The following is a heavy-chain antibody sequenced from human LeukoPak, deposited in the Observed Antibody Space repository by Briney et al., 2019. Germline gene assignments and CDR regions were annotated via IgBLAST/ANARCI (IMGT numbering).Heavy chain of an antibody. D-gene: IGHD2/OR15-2a*01. V-gene: IGHV3-74*01. CDR2: INSDGSWT. J-gene: IGHJ4*02. Sequence: GGSLRLSCAASGNYWMHWVRQVPGKGLVWVSHINSDGSWTSYADSVKGRFTISKGNAKNTVYLQMNSLRAEDTAVYYCVSFYETYWGRGTLVTVSS. CDR1: GNYW. CDR3: VSFYETY.